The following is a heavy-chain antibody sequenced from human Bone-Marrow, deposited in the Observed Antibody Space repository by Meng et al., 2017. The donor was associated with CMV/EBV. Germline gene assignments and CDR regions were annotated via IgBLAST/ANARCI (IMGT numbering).Heavy chain of an antibody. CDR2: IYQDGSEE. J-gene: IGHJ4*02. CDR3: ARDEGGIDY. V-gene: IGHV3-7*03. D-gene: IGHD3-16*01. Sequence: GESLKISCAASGFRFKSYWMNWVRQAPGKGLEWVAMIYQDGSEEYYADSVRGRFTISRDNAKNSLYLQMNSLRAEDTALYYCARDEGGIDYWGQGTLVTVSS. CDR1: GFRFKSYW.